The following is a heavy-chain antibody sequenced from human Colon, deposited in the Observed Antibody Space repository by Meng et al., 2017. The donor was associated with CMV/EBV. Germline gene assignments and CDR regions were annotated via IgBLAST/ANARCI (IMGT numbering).Heavy chain of an antibody. Sequence: GTTSSHNDFWSWVRQHPEKGLEWIAYIQHTGSAFYNPSLQSRSSISIDTSRNQFSLKLSSVTAADTAVYYCAREVIEPTTSDGFDIWGQGTMVTVSS. J-gene: IGHJ3*02. CDR1: GTTSSHNDF. D-gene: IGHD2-21*01. CDR3: AREVIEPTTSDGFDI. V-gene: IGHV4-31*02. CDR2: IQHTGSA.